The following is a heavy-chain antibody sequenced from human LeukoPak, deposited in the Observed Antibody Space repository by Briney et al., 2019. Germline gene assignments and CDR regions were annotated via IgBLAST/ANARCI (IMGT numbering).Heavy chain of an antibody. CDR1: GGSISSGSYY. Sequence: SETLSLTCTVSGGSISSGSYYWSWIRQPAGKGLEWIGRIYTSGSTNYNPSLKSRVTISVDTSKNQFSLKLSSVTAADTAVYYCARAGGRAKFGCYYYYYMDVWGKGTTVTVSS. J-gene: IGHJ6*03. V-gene: IGHV4-61*02. CDR2: IYTSGST. D-gene: IGHD3-10*01. CDR3: ARAGGRAKFGCYYYYYMDV.